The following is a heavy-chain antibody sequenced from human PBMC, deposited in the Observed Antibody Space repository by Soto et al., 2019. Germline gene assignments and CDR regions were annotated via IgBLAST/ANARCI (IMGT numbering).Heavy chain of an antibody. CDR2: IHYSGST. CDR3: ASDDYIKRNYDYYGLDV. CDR1: GGSISSGGYY. J-gene: IGHJ6*02. V-gene: IGHV4-31*01. D-gene: IGHD4-4*01. Sequence: QVQLQESGPGLVKPSQTLSLTCTVSGGSISSGGYYWSWVRQHPGKGLEWIGYIHYSGSTYYNPSLKSQVTISLDTSKNQFSLRLRSVTAADTAVYYCASDDYIKRNYDYYGLDVWGQGTTVTVSS.